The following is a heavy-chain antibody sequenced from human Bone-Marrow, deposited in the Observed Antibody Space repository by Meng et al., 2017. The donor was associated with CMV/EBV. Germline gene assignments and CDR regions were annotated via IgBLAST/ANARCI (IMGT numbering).Heavy chain of an antibody. J-gene: IGHJ2*01. D-gene: IGHD7-27*01. V-gene: IGHV1-46*01. CDR2: INPSGGST. Sequence: SVKVSCKVSGYTFTGYYMHWVRQAPGQGLEWMGIINPSGGSTSYAQKFQGRVTMTRDTSTSTVYMELSSLRSEDTAVYYCARKKLTGDDDFDLWGRGTLVTVSS. CDR3: ARKKLTGDDDFDL. CDR1: GYTFTGYY.